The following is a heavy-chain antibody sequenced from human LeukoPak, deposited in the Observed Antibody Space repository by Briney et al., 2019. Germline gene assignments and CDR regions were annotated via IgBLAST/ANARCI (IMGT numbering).Heavy chain of an antibody. V-gene: IGHV4-30-4*01. Sequence: SQTLSLTCTVSGGSISSGDSSWSWIRQPPGKGLEWIGYIYSSGDTYYNPSLKSRVTISVDTSKNQFSLRLSSVTAADTAVYYCARTPGYCSGTCCYIGYWGQGTLVTVSS. CDR3: ARTPGYCSGTCCYIGY. CDR2: IYSSGDT. J-gene: IGHJ4*02. D-gene: IGHD2-2*02. CDR1: GGSISSGDSS.